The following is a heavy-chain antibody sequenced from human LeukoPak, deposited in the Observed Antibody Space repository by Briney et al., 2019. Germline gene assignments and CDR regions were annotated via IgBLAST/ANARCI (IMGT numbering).Heavy chain of an antibody. CDR3: ARDRGSYVFDY. D-gene: IGHD1-26*01. J-gene: IGHJ4*02. CDR1: GGTFSSYA. CDR2: IIPILCIA. Sequence: SVKVSCKASGGTFSSYAISGVRQAPGQGLEWGGRIIPILCIANYAQKFPGRVTITADKSTSTAYMELSSLRSEDPAVYYCARDRGSYVFDYWGQGTLVTVSS. V-gene: IGHV1-69*04.